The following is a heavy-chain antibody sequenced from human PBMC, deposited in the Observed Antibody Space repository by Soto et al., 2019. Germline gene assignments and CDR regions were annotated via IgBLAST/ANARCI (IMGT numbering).Heavy chain of an antibody. CDR2: TNEDGSII. J-gene: IGHJ4*02. V-gene: IGHV3-74*01. CDR3: TRYIGGWGAY. Sequence: EVQLVESGGGLVQPGGSLRLSCAASGFTFSSYWMHWVRQAPGKGLVWVSRTNEDGSIINYADSVQGRFTISRDNAKDILYLAMNGLRVEDTAVYYCTRYIGGWGAYWGQGALVTVSS. D-gene: IGHD3-10*01. CDR1: GFTFSSYW.